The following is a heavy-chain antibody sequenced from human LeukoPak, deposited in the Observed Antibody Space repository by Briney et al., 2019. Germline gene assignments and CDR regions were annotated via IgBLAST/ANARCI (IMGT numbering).Heavy chain of an antibody. CDR3: ARVSSSSWSNWFDP. CDR2: ISAYNGNT. Sequence: GASVKVSCKASGYTFTSYGISWVRQAPGQGLEWMGWISAYNGNTNYAQKLQGRVTMTTDTSTSTAYMELRSLGSDDTAVYYCARVSSSSWSNWFDPWGQGTLVTVSS. D-gene: IGHD6-13*01. CDR1: GYTFTSYG. J-gene: IGHJ5*02. V-gene: IGHV1-18*01.